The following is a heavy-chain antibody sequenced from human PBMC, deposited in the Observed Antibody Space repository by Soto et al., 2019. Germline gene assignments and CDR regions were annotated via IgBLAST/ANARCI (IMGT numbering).Heavy chain of an antibody. D-gene: IGHD3-3*01. Sequence: ASVKVSCKASGYTFTSYDINWVRQATGQGLEWMGWMNPNSGNTGYAQKFQGRVTMTRNTSISTAYMELSSLRSEDTAVYYCARIGLRFLEWFMVRPRKTDYYMDVWGKGTTVTVSS. CDR3: ARIGLRFLEWFMVRPRKTDYYMDV. V-gene: IGHV1-8*01. J-gene: IGHJ6*03. CDR1: GYTFTSYD. CDR2: MNPNSGNT.